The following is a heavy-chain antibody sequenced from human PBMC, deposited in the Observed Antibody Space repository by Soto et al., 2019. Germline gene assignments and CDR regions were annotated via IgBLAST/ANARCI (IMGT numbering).Heavy chain of an antibody. Sequence: SGPTLVNPTQTLTLTCTFSGFSLSTSGMCVSWIRQPPGKALEWLALIDWDDDKYYSTSLKTRLTISKDTSKNQVVLTMTNMDPVDTATYYCARTPVQTYYYYGMDVWGQGTTVTVSS. D-gene: IGHD1-1*01. CDR2: IDWDDDK. V-gene: IGHV2-70*01. CDR1: GFSLSTSGMC. J-gene: IGHJ6*02. CDR3: ARTPVQTYYYYGMDV.